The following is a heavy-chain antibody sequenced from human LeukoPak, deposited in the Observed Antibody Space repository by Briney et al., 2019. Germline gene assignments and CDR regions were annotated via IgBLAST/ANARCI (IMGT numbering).Heavy chain of an antibody. CDR3: AGLYSSSWYWASEYFQH. CDR1: GFTPSRYA. V-gene: IGHV4-34*08. J-gene: IGHJ1*01. D-gene: IGHD6-13*01. CDR2: INHSGST. Sequence: GSLRLSCAASGFTPSRYAMSWVRQTPGKGLEWIGEINHSGSTNYNPSLKSRVTISVDTSKNQFSLKLSSVTAADTAVYYCAGLYSSSWYWASEYFQHWGQGTLVTVSS.